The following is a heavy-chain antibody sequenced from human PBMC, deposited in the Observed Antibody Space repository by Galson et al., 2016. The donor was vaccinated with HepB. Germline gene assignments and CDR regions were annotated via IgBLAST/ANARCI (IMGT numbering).Heavy chain of an antibody. Sequence: TLSLTCTVSGGSLSHYYWSWIRQPPGRGLEWVGYIYYSGGTNYNPSLKSRVTISLDTSKNQFSLRLSSVTAADTAVYYCARGSTTLLYYWGQGTLVTVSS. J-gene: IGHJ4*02. D-gene: IGHD1-26*01. CDR2: IYYSGGT. V-gene: IGHV4-59*01. CDR3: ARGSTTLLYY. CDR1: GGSLSHYY.